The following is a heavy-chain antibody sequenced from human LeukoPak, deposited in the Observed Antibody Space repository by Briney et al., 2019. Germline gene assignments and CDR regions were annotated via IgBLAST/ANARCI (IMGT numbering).Heavy chain of an antibody. J-gene: IGHJ4*02. CDR3: ARDRQQLVGDY. Sequence: PGGSLRLSCAASGFTFSSYGMHWVRQAPAKGLEWVAVIWYDGSNKYYADSVKGRFTISRDNSKNTLYLQMNSLRAEDTAVYYCARDRQQLVGDYWGQGTLVTVSS. V-gene: IGHV3-33*01. D-gene: IGHD6-13*01. CDR2: IWYDGSNK. CDR1: GFTFSSYG.